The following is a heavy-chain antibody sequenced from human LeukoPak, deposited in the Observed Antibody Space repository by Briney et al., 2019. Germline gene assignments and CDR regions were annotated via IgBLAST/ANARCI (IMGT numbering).Heavy chain of an antibody. J-gene: IGHJ4*02. Sequence: SETLSLTCTDSGGSINSYYWGWIRQPAGKGLEWISRIYNSGNTNYNPSLKSRVTMSVDTSKYQFSLNLTSVTAAVTAVYYCVRDQGFLAYWGQGTLVTVSS. D-gene: IGHD3-3*01. CDR1: GGSINSYY. V-gene: IGHV4-4*07. CDR2: IYNSGNT. CDR3: VRDQGFLAY.